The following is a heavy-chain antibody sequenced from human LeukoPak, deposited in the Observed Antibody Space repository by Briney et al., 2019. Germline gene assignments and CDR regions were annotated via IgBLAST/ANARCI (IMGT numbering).Heavy chain of an antibody. Sequence: GASVKVSCKASGYTFTGYYMHWVRQAPGPGLEWMGWINPNSGGNNYAQKFQGRVTMTRDTSISTAYMELSRLRSDDTAVYYCATDWDIAAAGSGDYWGQGTLVTVSS. CDR2: INPNSGGN. J-gene: IGHJ4*02. V-gene: IGHV1-2*02. CDR1: GYTFTGYY. D-gene: IGHD6-13*01. CDR3: ATDWDIAAAGSGDY.